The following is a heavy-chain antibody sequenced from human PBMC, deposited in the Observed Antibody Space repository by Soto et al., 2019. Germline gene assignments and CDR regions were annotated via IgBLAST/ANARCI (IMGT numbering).Heavy chain of an antibody. D-gene: IGHD1-26*01. CDR3: AKDGLRRGSYYSYLDS. V-gene: IGHV3-30*18. J-gene: IGHJ4*01. CDR2: ISYAGTNT. Sequence: GGSLRLSCAASGFSFSGYGMHWVRQAPGKGLEWVALISYAGTNTYYADSVKGRSVISRDNSRNTLSLLMNDLRAEDSAVYYCAKDGLRRGSYYSYLDSWGHGTLVTVSS. CDR1: GFSFSGYG.